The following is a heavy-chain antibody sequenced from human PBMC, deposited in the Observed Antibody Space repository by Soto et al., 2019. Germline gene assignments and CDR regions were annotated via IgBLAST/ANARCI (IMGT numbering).Heavy chain of an antibody. Sequence: SETLSLTCTVSGDSIKNYFWSWVWQPPGKGLEWIGHFYHSGTTNYSPALKSRVTISIDQSKNQFSLRLNSVTAADTAVYFCARDPGYCTNGVCPIFDFWGQGIPVTVSS. D-gene: IGHD2-8*01. J-gene: IGHJ4*02. V-gene: IGHV4-59*01. CDR2: FYHSGTT. CDR1: GDSIKNYF. CDR3: ARDPGYCTNGVCPIFDF.